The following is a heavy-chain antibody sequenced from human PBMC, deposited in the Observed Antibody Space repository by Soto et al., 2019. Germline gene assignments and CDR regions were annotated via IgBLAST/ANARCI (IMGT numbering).Heavy chain of an antibody. D-gene: IGHD6-13*01. CDR3: ARVGRGAAAGNYYYGMDV. V-gene: IGHV3-13*01. J-gene: IGHJ6*02. CDR2: IGTAGDT. Sequence: GESLKISCAASGFTFSSYDMHWVRQATGKGLEWVSAIGTAGDTYYPGSVKGRFTISRENAKNSLYLQMNSLRAGDTAVYYCARVGRGAAAGNYYYGMDVWGQGTTVTVSS. CDR1: GFTFSSYD.